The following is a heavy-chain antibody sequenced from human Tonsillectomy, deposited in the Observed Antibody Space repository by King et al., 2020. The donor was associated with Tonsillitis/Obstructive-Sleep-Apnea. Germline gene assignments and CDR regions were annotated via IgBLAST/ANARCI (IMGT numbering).Heavy chain of an antibody. CDR2: IRSKTYGGTT. CDR3: TRVGTGGRYSYDI. D-gene: IGHD1-26*01. V-gene: IGHV3-49*04. Sequence: QLVQSGGGLEQPGRSLRLSCTVSGFTFREYGMSWVRQAPGKGLEWVGFIRSKTYGGTTEYAASVKGRFTISRDESKSIAYVQMNSLKTEVTAVYYCTRVGTGGRYSYDIWGQGTMVTVSS. CDR1: GFTFREYG. J-gene: IGHJ3*02.